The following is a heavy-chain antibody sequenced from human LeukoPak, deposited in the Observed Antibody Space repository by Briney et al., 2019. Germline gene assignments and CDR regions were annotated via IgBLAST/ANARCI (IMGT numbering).Heavy chain of an antibody. J-gene: IGHJ3*02. CDR1: GFTFSDYY. CDR3: ARVRYDSSGYYYGARYAFDI. Sequence: GSLRLSCAASGFTFSDYYMSWLRQAPGKGLEWVSYISSSGTTIYYADSVKGRFTISRDNAKNSLYLQMNSLRAEDTAVYYCARVRYDSSGYYYGARYAFDIWGQGTMVTVSS. V-gene: IGHV3-11*01. D-gene: IGHD3-22*01. CDR2: ISSSGTTI.